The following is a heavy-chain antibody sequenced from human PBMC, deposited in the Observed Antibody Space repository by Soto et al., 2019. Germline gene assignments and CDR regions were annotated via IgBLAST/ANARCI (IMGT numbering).Heavy chain of an antibody. CDR3: ARDGYCSGGSCYSVPVFDY. V-gene: IGHV3-33*01. J-gene: IGHJ4*02. D-gene: IGHD2-15*01. CDR2: IWYDGSNK. Sequence: QVQLVESGGGVVQPGRSLRLSCAASGFTFSSYGMHWVRLAPGKGLEWVAVIWYDGSNKYYADSVKGRFTISGDNSENTLYLQMDSLRAEDTAVYYCARDGYCSGGSCYSVPVFDYWGQGTLVTVSS. CDR1: GFTFSSYG.